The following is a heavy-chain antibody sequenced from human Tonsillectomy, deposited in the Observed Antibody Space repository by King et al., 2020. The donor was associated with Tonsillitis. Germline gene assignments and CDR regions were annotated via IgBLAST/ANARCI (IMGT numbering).Heavy chain of an antibody. D-gene: IGHD1-26*01. CDR3: IKDRYSGRYSTFDI. Sequence: VQLVESGGGLVQPGRSLRLSCAASGFTFNDYAMDWVRQAPGKGLEWVSGISWNSGMIGYADSVKGRFTISRDNGKNSLYLQMNSLRAEDTALYYCIKDRYSGRYSTFDIWGQGTMVTVSS. CDR1: GFTFNDYA. V-gene: IGHV3-9*01. CDR2: ISWNSGMI. J-gene: IGHJ3*02.